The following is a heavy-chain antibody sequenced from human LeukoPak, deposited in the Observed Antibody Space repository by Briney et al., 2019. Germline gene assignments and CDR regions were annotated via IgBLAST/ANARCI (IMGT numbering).Heavy chain of an antibody. J-gene: IGHJ6*03. D-gene: IGHD6-19*01. V-gene: IGHV1-69*13. CDR3: ARGSSGWYYYYMDV. CDR1: GYTFTSYG. Sequence: SVKVSCKASGYTFTSYGISWVRQAPGQGLEWMGGIIPIFGTANYAQKFQGRVTITADESTSTAYMELSSLRSENTAVYYCARGSSGWYYYYMDVWGKGTTVTISS. CDR2: IIPIFGTA.